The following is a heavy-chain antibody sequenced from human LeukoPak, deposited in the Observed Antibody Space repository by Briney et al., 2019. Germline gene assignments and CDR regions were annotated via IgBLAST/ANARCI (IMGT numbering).Heavy chain of an antibody. Sequence: SGGSLRLSCAASGFTFDDYAMHWVRQAPGKGLEWVSGTSWNSGSIGYADSVKGRFTISRDNAKNSLYLQMNSLRAEDTAVYYCARVYYDFWSGYYTGFDYWGQGTLVTVSS. V-gene: IGHV3-9*01. D-gene: IGHD3-3*01. CDR3: ARVYYDFWSGYYTGFDY. J-gene: IGHJ4*02. CDR1: GFTFDDYA. CDR2: TSWNSGSI.